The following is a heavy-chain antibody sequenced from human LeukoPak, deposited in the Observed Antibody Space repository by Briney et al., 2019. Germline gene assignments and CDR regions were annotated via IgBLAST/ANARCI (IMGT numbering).Heavy chain of an antibody. D-gene: IGHD3-10*01. Sequence: SETLSLTCTVSGGSIRSYYWSWIRQPPGKGLEWIGYIYYSGSTNYNPSLKNRVTISLDTSKSQFSLRLTSVTAADTAVYYCASLGGLGSWNFGYWGQGTLVTVPS. V-gene: IGHV4-59*01. CDR2: IYYSGST. CDR3: ASLGGLGSWNFGY. CDR1: GGSIRSYY. J-gene: IGHJ4*02.